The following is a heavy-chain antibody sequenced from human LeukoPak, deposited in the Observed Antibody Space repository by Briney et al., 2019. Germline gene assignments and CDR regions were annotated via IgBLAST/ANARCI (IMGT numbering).Heavy chain of an antibody. CDR3: AKDSQDYVWGSYRNHFDY. CDR1: GFTVSSNY. Sequence: GGSLRLSCAASGFTVSSNYMSWVRQAPGKGLEWVSVICSGGSTYYADSVKGRFTISRDNSKNTLYLQMNSLRAEDTAVYYCAKDSQDYVWGSYRNHFDYWGQGTLVTVSS. CDR2: ICSGGST. V-gene: IGHV3-66*01. D-gene: IGHD3-16*02. J-gene: IGHJ4*02.